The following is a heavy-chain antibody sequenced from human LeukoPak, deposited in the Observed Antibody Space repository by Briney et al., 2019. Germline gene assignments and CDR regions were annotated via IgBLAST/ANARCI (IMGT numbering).Heavy chain of an antibody. D-gene: IGHD3-10*01. CDR1: GGSISSSSYY. V-gene: IGHV4-39*07. CDR3: ARESRYYYGSGSYPDY. Sequence: PSETLSLTCTVSGGSISSSSYYWGWIRQPPGKGLEWIGSIYYSGSTYYNPSLKSRVTISVDTSKNQFSLKLSSVTAADTAVYYCARESRYYYGSGSYPDYWGQGTLVTVSS. CDR2: IYYSGST. J-gene: IGHJ4*02.